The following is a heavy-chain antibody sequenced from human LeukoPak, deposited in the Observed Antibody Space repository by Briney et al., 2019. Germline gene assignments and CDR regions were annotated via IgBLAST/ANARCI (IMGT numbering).Heavy chain of an antibody. CDR3: ARVVRGRHNWFDP. CDR2: ISSSSSTI. J-gene: IGHJ5*02. D-gene: IGHD3-10*01. V-gene: IGHV3-48*01. CDR1: GFTFSSYS. Sequence: GGSLRLSCAASGFTFSSYSMNWVRQAPGKGLEWVSYISSSSSTIYYADSVKGRFTISRDNAKNSLYLQMNSLRAEDTAVYYCARVVRGRHNWFDPWGQGTLVTVSS.